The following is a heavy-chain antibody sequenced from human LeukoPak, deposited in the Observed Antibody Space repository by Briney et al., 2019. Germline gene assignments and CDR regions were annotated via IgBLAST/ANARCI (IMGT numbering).Heavy chain of an antibody. CDR3: ARDHEVVPSYYYMDV. J-gene: IGHJ6*03. V-gene: IGHV4-38-2*02. CDR2: IYHSGST. Sequence: PSETLSLTCAVSGYSISSGYYWGWIRQPPGKGLEWIGSIYHSGSTYYNPSVKSRVTISVDTSKNQVSLKLSSVTAADTAVYYCARDHEVVPSYYYMDVWGKGTTVTVSS. CDR1: GYSISSGYY. D-gene: IGHD2-2*01.